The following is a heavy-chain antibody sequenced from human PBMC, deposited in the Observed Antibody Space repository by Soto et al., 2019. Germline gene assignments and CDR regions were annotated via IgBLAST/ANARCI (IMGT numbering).Heavy chain of an antibody. Sequence: SETLSLTCTVTGGSINTYYWSWIRQSAGKGLEWIGRVYTTGSTNYNPSLKSRVTISVDTSRDQFSLSLRSVTAADTAVYYCARAGDYGEYLYFDYWGQGTLVPVYS. CDR1: GGSINTYY. V-gene: IGHV4-4*07. CDR2: VYTTGST. J-gene: IGHJ4*02. CDR3: ARAGDYGEYLYFDY. D-gene: IGHD4-17*01.